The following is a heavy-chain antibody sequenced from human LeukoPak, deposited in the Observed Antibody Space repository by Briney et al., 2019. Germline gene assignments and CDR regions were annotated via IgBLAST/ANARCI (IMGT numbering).Heavy chain of an antibody. CDR3: AKHNYGVVSIQH. V-gene: IGHV3-15*01. CDR1: GFSFSDAW. D-gene: IGHD3-3*01. Sequence: GGSLRLSCEASGFSFSDAWMTWVRQAPGKGLEWVGRIRSKADRGTTEYATPVEGRFTISRDDSKNTLYLQMSNLKTEDTAVYYCAKHNYGVVSIQHWGQGTLVTVSS. J-gene: IGHJ1*01. CDR2: IRSKADRGTT.